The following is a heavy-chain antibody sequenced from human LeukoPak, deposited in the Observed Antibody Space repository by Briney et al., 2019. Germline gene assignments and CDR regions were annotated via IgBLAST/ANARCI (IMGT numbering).Heavy chain of an antibody. V-gene: IGHV1-69*01. CDR2: IIPIFGTA. D-gene: IGHD2-2*01. Sequence: GSSVKVSCKASGGTFSSYAISWVRQAPGQGLEWMGGIIPIFGTANYAQKFQGRVTITADESTSTAYMELSSLRSEDTAVYYCARGRCSSTSCFLFDYWGQGTLVTVSS. CDR1: GGTFSSYA. CDR3: ARGRCSSTSCFLFDY. J-gene: IGHJ4*02.